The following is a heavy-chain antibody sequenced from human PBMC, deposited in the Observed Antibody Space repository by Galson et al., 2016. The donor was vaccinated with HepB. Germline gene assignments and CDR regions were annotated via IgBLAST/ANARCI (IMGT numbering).Heavy chain of an antibody. J-gene: IGHJ4*02. CDR2: IFWDDYK. CDR1: GFSLSTNGVR. CDR3: VHRVQRGSYFPD. Sequence: PALVKPTQTLTLTCSISGFSLSTNGVRVSWIRQPPGKALEWLAIIFWDDYKRYSPSLKSRLAIMKDTSRNLVVLTMTNVDPVDTATYYCVHRVQRGSYFPDWGQGTLVTVSS. V-gene: IGHV2-5*08. D-gene: IGHD1-26*01.